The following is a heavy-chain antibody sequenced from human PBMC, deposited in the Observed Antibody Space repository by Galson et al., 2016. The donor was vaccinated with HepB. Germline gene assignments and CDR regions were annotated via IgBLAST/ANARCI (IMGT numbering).Heavy chain of an antibody. CDR1: GGILSHFA. CDR3: VKGIGAPGALDY. CDR2: ISVKGDKT. Sequence: PCKASGGILSHFAMSCVRHAPGKGLVWVSVISVKGDKTYHVDSLKGRLTISRDNSKNTLYRAMNRLRAEDAAVYYCVKGIGAPGALDYWGQGTLVTVSS. D-gene: IGHD3-10*01. V-gene: IGHV3-23*01. J-gene: IGHJ4*02.